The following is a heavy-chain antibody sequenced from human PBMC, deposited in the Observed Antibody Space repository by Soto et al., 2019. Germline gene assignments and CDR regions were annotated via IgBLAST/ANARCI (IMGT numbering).Heavy chain of an antibody. CDR1: GYTFTGYY. CDR2: INPNSGGT. Sequence: ASVKVSCKASGYTFTGYYMHWVRQAPGQGLEWMGWINPNSGGTNYAQKFQGWVTMTRDTSISTAYMELSRLRSDDTAVYYCARDHGLATPNCSSTSCSKRYYYYYYMDVWGKGTTVTVPS. CDR3: ARDHGLATPNCSSTSCSKRYYYYYYMDV. J-gene: IGHJ6*03. V-gene: IGHV1-2*04. D-gene: IGHD2-2*01.